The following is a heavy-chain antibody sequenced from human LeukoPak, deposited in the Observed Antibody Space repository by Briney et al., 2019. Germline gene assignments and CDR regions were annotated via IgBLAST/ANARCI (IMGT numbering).Heavy chain of an antibody. CDR3: ARQIGVRYYFDS. D-gene: IGHD3-22*01. CDR2: IYYSGNT. V-gene: IGHV4-39*01. J-gene: IGHJ4*02. Sequence: SGTLSLTCSVSSASIISGIYYWGWIRQPPGKGLEWVGSIYYSGNTYYSPSLKSRVTISVDTSRNQFSLQLTSVTAADTAVYYCARQIGVRYYFDSWGQGTLVTVSS. CDR1: SASIISGIYY.